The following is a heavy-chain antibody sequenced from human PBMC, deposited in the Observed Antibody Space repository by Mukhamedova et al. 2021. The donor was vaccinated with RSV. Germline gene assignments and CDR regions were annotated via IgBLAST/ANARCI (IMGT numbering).Heavy chain of an antibody. D-gene: IGHD5-12*01. CDR2: IYPGDSDT. Sequence: VRQMPGKGLEWMGIIYPGDSDTRYSPSFQGQVTISADKSISTAYLQWSSLKASDTAMYYCTTSSSKGYSNYEFDYWGQGTLVTVSS. J-gene: IGHJ4*02. CDR3: TTSSSKGYSNYEFDY. V-gene: IGHV5-51*01.